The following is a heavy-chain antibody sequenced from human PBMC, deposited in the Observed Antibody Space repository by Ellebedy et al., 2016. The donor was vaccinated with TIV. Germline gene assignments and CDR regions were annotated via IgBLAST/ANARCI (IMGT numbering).Heavy chain of an antibody. V-gene: IGHV3-23*01. J-gene: IGHJ4*02. Sequence: GESLKISCAASGFTFSSYAMSWVRQAPGKGLEWVSTISHTGGRTYYADSVGGRFTISRDNSKKTLYLQMNSLSADDTAVYYCAKGRGGGSDSSAPRYYFDYWGLGTLVTVSS. CDR1: GFTFSSYA. CDR3: AKGRGGGSDSSAPRYYFDY. D-gene: IGHD3-22*01. CDR2: ISHTGGRT.